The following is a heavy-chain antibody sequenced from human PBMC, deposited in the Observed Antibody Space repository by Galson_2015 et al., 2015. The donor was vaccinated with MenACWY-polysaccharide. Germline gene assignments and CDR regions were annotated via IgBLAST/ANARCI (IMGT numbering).Heavy chain of an antibody. J-gene: IGHJ4*02. Sequence: SVKVSCKASGYTFTGNFIHWVRQAPGQGLEWMGWINPNSGATSYAQKFQGRVTMTRDTSINTAYMELNRLRSDDTAMYYCTSTRAQTHYFEFWGQGTLVTVSS. CDR1: GYTFTGNF. CDR2: INPNSGAT. CDR3: TSTRAQTHYFEF. V-gene: IGHV1-2*02.